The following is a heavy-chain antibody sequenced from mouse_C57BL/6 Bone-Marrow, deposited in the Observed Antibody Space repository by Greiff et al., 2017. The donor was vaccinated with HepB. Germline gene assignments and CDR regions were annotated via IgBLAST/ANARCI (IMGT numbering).Heavy chain of an antibody. Sequence: EVQLQQSGPELVKPGASVKISCKASGYTFTDYYMNWVKQSHGKSLEWIGDINPNNGGTSYNQKFKGKATLTVDKSSSTAYMELRSLTSEDSAVYYCARRYYDYDAYWGQGTLVTVSA. CDR3: ARRYYDYDAY. CDR2: INPNNGGT. CDR1: GYTFTDYY. V-gene: IGHV1-26*01. D-gene: IGHD2-4*01. J-gene: IGHJ3*01.